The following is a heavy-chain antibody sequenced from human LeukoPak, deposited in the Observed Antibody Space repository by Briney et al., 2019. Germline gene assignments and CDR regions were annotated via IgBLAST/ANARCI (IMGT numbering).Heavy chain of an antibody. CDR2: ISWNSGSI. CDR3: ARDPYSGSYGPYYYYYMDV. Sequence: PGGSLRLSCAASGFTFDDYAMHWVRQAPGKGLEWVSGISWNSGSIGYADSVKGRFTISRDNAKNSLYLQMDSLRVEDTAVYYCARDPYSGSYGPYYYYYMDVWSEGTTVTISS. J-gene: IGHJ6*03. V-gene: IGHV3-9*01. D-gene: IGHD1-26*01. CDR1: GFTFDDYA.